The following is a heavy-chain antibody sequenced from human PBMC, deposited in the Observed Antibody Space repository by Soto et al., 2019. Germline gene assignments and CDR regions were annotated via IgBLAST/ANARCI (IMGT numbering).Heavy chain of an antibody. Sequence: SSETLSLTCTVSGGSISSYYWSWIRQPPGKGLEWIGYIYYSGSTNYNPSLKSRVTISVDTSKNQFSLKLSSVTAADTAVYYCARDVGYSSSFSAFDIWGQGTMVTVSS. J-gene: IGHJ3*02. CDR2: IYYSGST. D-gene: IGHD6-13*01. CDR3: ARDVGYSSSFSAFDI. V-gene: IGHV4-59*01. CDR1: GGSISSYY.